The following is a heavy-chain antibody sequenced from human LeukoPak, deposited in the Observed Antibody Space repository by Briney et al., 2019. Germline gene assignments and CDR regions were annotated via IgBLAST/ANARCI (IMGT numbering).Heavy chain of an antibody. CDR3: ARDASGYCSSTSCHRGFDY. CDR1: GVSMTGYY. V-gene: IGHV4-4*07. D-gene: IGHD2-2*01. Sequence: SETLSLICSVSGVSMTGYYWSWIRQPAGKGLEGIGRIYTSRSTNYNPSLKSRVTMSVDTSKNQFSLKLSSVTAADTAVYYCARDASGYCSSTSCHRGFDYWGQGTLVTVSS. J-gene: IGHJ4*02. CDR2: IYTSRST.